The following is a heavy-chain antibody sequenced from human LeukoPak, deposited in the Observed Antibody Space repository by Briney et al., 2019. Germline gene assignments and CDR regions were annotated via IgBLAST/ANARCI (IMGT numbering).Heavy chain of an antibody. D-gene: IGHD5-12*01. CDR2: IWYDGTNK. Sequence: PGGSLRLSCAASGFTFSSYGMHWVRQAPGKGLEWVAVIWYDGTNKYYADSVKGRFTISRDNAKNSLYLQMNSLRAEDTAVYYCARDRNSGYSGYAFDCWGQGTLVTVSS. V-gene: IGHV3-33*01. J-gene: IGHJ4*02. CDR1: GFTFSSYG. CDR3: ARDRNSGYSGYAFDC.